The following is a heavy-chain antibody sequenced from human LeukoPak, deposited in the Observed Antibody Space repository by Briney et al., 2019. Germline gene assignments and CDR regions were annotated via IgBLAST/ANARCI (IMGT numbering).Heavy chain of an antibody. CDR3: ARLTGRGGQYYYGMDV. Sequence: GESLKISCKGSGYSFTSYWISWVRQMPGKGLEWMGRIDPSDSYTNHSPSFQGHVTISADKSISTAYLQWSSLKASDTAMYYCARLTGRGGQYYYGMDVWGQGTTVTVSS. CDR2: IDPSDSYT. J-gene: IGHJ6*02. D-gene: IGHD2-15*01. CDR1: GYSFTSYW. V-gene: IGHV5-10-1*01.